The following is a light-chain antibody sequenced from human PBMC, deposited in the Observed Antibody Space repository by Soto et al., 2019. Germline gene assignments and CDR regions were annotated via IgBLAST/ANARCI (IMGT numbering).Light chain of an antibody. V-gene: IGKV3-20*01. J-gene: IGKJ2*01. CDR3: QQYGSSPYT. Sequence: EIVLSQSPGTLALSPGERATLSCRASRRVSSSYLAWYQQKPGQAPRLLIYSATTRATGFPDRFSGSGSGTDFTFTISRLEPEDLAVYYCQQYGSSPYTFGQGTKLEIK. CDR2: SAT. CDR1: RRVSSSY.